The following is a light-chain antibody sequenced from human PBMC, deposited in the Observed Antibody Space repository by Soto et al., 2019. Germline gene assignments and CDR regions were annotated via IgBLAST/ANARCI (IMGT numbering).Light chain of an antibody. V-gene: IGKV3-11*01. J-gene: IGKJ4*01. CDR1: QTVSTY. CDR2: GAS. Sequence: EIVLTQSPCTLSLSPGERATLSCRARQTVSTYLSWYQHRPGQAPRLLIYGASNRATGIPARFSGSGSGTDFTLTISSLEPEDSAVYYCQQRYNWLTFGGGTKVDIK. CDR3: QQRYNWLT.